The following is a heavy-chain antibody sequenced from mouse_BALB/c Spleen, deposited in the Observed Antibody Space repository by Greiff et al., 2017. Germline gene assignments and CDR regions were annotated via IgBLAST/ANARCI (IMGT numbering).Heavy chain of an antibody. CDR1: GFNIKDTY. CDR3: ASPFYGY. J-gene: IGHJ2*01. D-gene: IGHD1-1*01. Sequence: VQLQQSGAELVKPGASVKLSCTASGFNIKDTYMHWVRQRPEQGLEWIGRIDPANGNAKYDPKFQGKATITADTSSNTAYLQLSSLTSEDTAVYYCASPFYGYWGQGTTPPVSS. V-gene: IGHV14-3*02. CDR2: IDPANGNA.